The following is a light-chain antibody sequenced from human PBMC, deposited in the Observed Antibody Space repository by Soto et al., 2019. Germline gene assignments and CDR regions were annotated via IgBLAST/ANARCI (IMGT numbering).Light chain of an antibody. CDR1: QSVSSSY. CDR2: GAS. J-gene: IGKJ4*01. CDR3: QQYGSSPRT. V-gene: IGKV3-20*01. Sequence: EIVLTQSPGTLSLSPGERATLSCRASQSVSSSYLAWYQQKPGQAPRLLIYGASSRATGIPHRFSGSGSGRDFTLSIIRLEAEDFAVYYCQQYGSSPRTFGGGTKVEIK.